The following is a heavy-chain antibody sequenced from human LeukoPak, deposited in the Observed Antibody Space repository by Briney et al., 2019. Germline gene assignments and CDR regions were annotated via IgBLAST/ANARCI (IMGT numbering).Heavy chain of an antibody. J-gene: IGHJ6*03. Sequence: GGSLRLSCAASGFTVSSNYMSWVRQAPGKGLEGVSVIYSGGSTYYADSVKGRFTISRDNSKNTLYLQMNSLRAEDTAVYYCARGGYSSSFGYYYYYMDVWGKGTTVTVSS. CDR3: ARGGYSSSFGYYYYYMDV. D-gene: IGHD6-6*01. CDR1: GFTVSSNY. V-gene: IGHV3-53*01. CDR2: IYSGGST.